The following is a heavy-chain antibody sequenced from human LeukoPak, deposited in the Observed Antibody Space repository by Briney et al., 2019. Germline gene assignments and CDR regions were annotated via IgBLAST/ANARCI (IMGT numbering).Heavy chain of an antibody. J-gene: IGHJ4*02. V-gene: IGHV1-18*04. CDR1: GYIFSSYG. D-gene: IGHD6-13*01. Sequence: GASVKVSCKASGYIFSSYGISWVRQAPGQRPEWMGWISNYNGNTKFAQKVQGRVTLTTDKSTNTAYMELRSLRSDDTAVYYCARDRLLGQQLVPSFDYWGQGTLVTVSS. CDR3: ARDRLLGQQLVPSFDY. CDR2: ISNYNGNT.